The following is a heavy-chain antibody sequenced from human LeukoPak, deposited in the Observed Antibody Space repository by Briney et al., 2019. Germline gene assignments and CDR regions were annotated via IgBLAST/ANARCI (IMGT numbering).Heavy chain of an antibody. D-gene: IGHD3-10*01. J-gene: IGHJ4*02. CDR1: GGSISSYY. V-gene: IGHV4-59*01. Sequence: SETLSLTCTVSGGSISSYYWSWIRQPPGKGLEWIGYIYYSGSTNYNPSLKSRVTISLDTSKHQFSLKLSSVTAADTAVYFCARWGSGYGSGNYSGYYFDYWGQGTLVTVSS. CDR2: IYYSGST. CDR3: ARWGSGYGSGNYSGYYFDY.